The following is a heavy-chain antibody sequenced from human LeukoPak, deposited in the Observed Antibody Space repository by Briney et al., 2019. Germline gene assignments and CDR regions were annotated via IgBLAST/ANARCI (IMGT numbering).Heavy chain of an antibody. V-gene: IGHV3-48*02. CDR3: AKHVLRYFDWLLYIDY. CDR1: GFTFSSYV. Sequence: GGSLRLSCAASGFTFSSYVMSWVRQAPGKGLEWVSYINHNGEMIYYADSVKGRFTISRDNAKNSLDLQMNSLRDEDTAVYYCAKHVLRYFDWLLYIDYWGQGTLVTVSS. D-gene: IGHD3-9*01. CDR2: INHNGEMI. J-gene: IGHJ4*02.